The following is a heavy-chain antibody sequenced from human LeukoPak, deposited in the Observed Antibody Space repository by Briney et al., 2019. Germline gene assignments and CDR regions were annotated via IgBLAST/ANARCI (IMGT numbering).Heavy chain of an antibody. CDR1: GLTVSSNY. CDR2: IYSGGST. Sequence: GGSLRLSCAAAGLTVSSNYMSWVRQPPGKGLEWVSVIYSGGSTYYADSVKGRFTISRDNSKNTLYLQMNSLRAEDTAVYYCARGKNRYGEIIHYWRQGTLVTVSS. J-gene: IGHJ4*02. V-gene: IGHV3-53*01. CDR3: ARGKNRYGEIIHY. D-gene: IGHD4-17*01.